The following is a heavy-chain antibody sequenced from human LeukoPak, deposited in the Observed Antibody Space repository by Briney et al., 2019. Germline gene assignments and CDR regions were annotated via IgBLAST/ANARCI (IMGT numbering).Heavy chain of an antibody. V-gene: IGHV3-30*02. CDR1: DFTFSQYG. Sequence: GGSLRLSCAASDFTFSQYGMHWVRQAPGKGLEWVAFIRYDGSNKYYADSVKGRFTISRDNSKNTLYLQMNSLRAEDTAVYYCAKGISTVKKAYYFDYWGQGTLVTVSS. J-gene: IGHJ4*02. CDR3: AKGISTVKKAYYFDY. CDR2: IRYDGSNK. D-gene: IGHD4-17*01.